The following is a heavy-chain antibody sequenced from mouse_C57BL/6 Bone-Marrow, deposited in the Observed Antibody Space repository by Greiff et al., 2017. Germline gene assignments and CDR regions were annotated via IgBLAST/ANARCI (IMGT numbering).Heavy chain of an antibody. D-gene: IGHD2-3*01. CDR2: ISYDGSN. Sequence: DVQLQESGPGLVKPSQSLSLTCSVTGYSITSGYYWNWIRQFPGNKLEWMGYISYDGSNNYNPSLKNRISITRDTSKNQFFLKLNSVTTEDTATYYCARGGGYYLAYWGQGTLVTVSA. V-gene: IGHV3-6*01. J-gene: IGHJ3*01. CDR1: GYSITSGYY. CDR3: ARGGGYYLAY.